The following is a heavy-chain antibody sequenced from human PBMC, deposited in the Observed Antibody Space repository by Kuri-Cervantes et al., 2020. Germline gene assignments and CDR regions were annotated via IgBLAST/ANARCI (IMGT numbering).Heavy chain of an antibody. CDR3: AHIGLYSGYELFDY. D-gene: IGHD5-12*01. CDR2: IYWNDDK. Sequence: SGPTLVKPTQTLTLTCAFSGFSLSTSGVGVGWIRQPPGKPLEWLALIYWNDDKRYSPSLRSRLTITKDTSKNQVVLTMTNMDPVDTATYYCAHIGLYSGYELFDYWGQGTLVTVSS. CDR1: GFSLSTSGVG. V-gene: IGHV2-5*01. J-gene: IGHJ4*02.